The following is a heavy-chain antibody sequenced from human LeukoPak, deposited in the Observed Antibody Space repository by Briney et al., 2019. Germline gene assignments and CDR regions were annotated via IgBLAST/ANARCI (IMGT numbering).Heavy chain of an antibody. V-gene: IGHV3-7*01. CDR1: GFTFSNYW. D-gene: IGHD2-2*01. CDR2: IKQDGSEK. J-gene: IGHJ4*02. Sequence: GGSLRLSCAVSGFTFSNYWMNWVRQAPGKGLEWVANIKQDGSEKYYVDSVKGRFTISRDNAKNSLYLQMNSLRAEDTAVYYCARDSYQLLLSTPDYWGQGTLVTVSS. CDR3: ARDSYQLLLSTPDY.